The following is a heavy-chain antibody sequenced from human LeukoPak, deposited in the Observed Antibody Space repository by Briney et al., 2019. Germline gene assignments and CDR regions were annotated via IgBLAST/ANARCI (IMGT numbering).Heavy chain of an antibody. V-gene: IGHV4-4*02. D-gene: IGHD2-2*01. CDR1: GGSISSSNW. J-gene: IGHJ5*02. Sequence: PSETLSLTCAVSGGSISSSNWWSWVRQPPGKGLEWIGEIYHSGSTNYNPSLKSRVTISVDKSKNQFSLKLSSVTAADTAVYYCARIMGRGYCSSTSCRGDWFGPWGQGTLVTVSS. CDR3: ARIMGRGYCSSTSCRGDWFGP. CDR2: IYHSGST.